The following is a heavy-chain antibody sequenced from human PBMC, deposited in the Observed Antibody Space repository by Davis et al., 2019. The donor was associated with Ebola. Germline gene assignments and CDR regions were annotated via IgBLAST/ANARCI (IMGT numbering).Heavy chain of an antibody. CDR3: ATSPSGYSIRFDT. D-gene: IGHD6-6*01. CDR2: IYYNGNT. CDR1: GGSISTYY. J-gene: IGHJ5*02. Sequence: SETLSLTCTVSGGSISTYYWSWIRQPPGKGLEWIGYIYYNGNTNYNPSLKSRVTLSVDTSKSQFSLKLNSVTTADTAIYYCATSPSGYSIRFDTWGQGTLVTVSS. V-gene: IGHV4-59*03.